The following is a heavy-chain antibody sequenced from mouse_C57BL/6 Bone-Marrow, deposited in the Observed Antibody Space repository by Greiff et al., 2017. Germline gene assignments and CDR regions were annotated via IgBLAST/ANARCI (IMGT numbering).Heavy chain of an antibody. CDR3: ARGKFPAD. J-gene: IGHJ3*01. CDR1: GYTFTDYY. Sequence: VQLQQSGPELVKPGASVKISCKASGYTFTDYYMNWVQQSHGTSLEWIGAINPNNGGTSYNQKFKGKATLTVDKSSSTAYMELRSLTSEDSAVYYCARGKFPADWGQGTLVTVSA. CDR2: INPNNGGT. V-gene: IGHV1-26*01.